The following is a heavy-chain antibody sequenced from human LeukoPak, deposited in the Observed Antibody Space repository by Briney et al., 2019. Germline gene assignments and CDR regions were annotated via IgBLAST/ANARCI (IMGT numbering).Heavy chain of an antibody. J-gene: IGHJ4*02. Sequence: SGTLSLTCTVSGGSISSSSYYWGWIRQPPGKGLEWIGSIYYSGSTYYNPSLKSRVTISVDTSKNQFSLKLSSVTAADTAVYYCARQGARLLDASNWGQGTLVTVSS. CDR2: IYYSGST. V-gene: IGHV4-39*01. CDR3: ARQGARLLDASN. CDR1: GGSISSSSYY. D-gene: IGHD2-15*01.